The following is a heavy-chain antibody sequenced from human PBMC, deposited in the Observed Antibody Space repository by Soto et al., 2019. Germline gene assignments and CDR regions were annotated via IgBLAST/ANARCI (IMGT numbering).Heavy chain of an antibody. Sequence: EWSLRLSCAASGFTFSSYATSWVRQAPGKGLEWVSAISGSGVSTYYEDSVKGRFAVSRDNSKSKLYLQMNSLRDEDTAVDYCGKVPKGEIATVFPDFETWGQGAMLTV. D-gene: IGHD2-21*01. CDR1: GFTFSSYA. CDR3: GKVPKGEIATVFPDFET. CDR2: ISGSGVST. V-gene: IGHV3-23*01. J-gene: IGHJ3*01.